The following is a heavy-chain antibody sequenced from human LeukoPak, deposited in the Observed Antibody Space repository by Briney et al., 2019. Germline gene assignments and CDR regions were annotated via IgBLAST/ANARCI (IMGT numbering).Heavy chain of an antibody. J-gene: IGHJ4*02. Sequence: ASVKVSCKASGYTFTVYYIHWVRQAPGQGLEWMGWTNPGGGTKYAQKFQGRVIMTTETSINTAYMELSRLTSDDTAIYYCARVRAGSLAAALLYWGQGTLVTVSS. CDR1: GYTFTVYY. V-gene: IGHV1-2*02. CDR3: ARVRAGSLAAALLY. CDR2: TNPGGGT. D-gene: IGHD6-13*01.